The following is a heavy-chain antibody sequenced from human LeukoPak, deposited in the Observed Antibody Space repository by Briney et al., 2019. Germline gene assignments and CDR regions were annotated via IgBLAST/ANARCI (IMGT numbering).Heavy chain of an antibody. CDR2: INPNSGGT. V-gene: IGHV1-2*02. D-gene: IGHD1-26*01. Sequence: GASVKVSCKASGYTFTGYYMHWVRQAPGQGLEWMGWINPNSGGTNYAQKFQGRVTMTRDTSISTAYMELSRLRSDDTAVYYCARDRGVGGRYSIDYWGQGTLVTVSS. CDR3: ARDRGVGGRYSIDY. CDR1: GYTFTGYY. J-gene: IGHJ4*02.